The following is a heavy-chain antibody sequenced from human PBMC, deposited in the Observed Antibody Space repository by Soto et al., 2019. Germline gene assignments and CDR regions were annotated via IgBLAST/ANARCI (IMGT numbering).Heavy chain of an antibody. J-gene: IGHJ4*02. Sequence: EVQLVESGGGLVQPGGSLKLSCAASGFIFSGSAVHWVRQASGKGLEWVGRILSKAGNYATAYPASMKGRFTISRDDSENTAFLQMNSLETEDTAVYYCIRGGSPYYYDYRGQGTLVAVSS. CDR1: GFIFSGSA. CDR2: ILSKAGNYAT. V-gene: IGHV3-73*01. CDR3: IRGGSPYYYDY.